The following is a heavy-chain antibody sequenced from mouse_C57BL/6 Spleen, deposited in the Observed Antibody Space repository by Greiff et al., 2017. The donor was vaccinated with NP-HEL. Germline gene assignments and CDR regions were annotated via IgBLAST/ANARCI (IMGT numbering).Heavy chain of an antibody. CDR2: INPSSGYT. CDR3: AREGELGRERAMDY. V-gene: IGHV1-4*01. CDR1: GYTFTSYT. J-gene: IGHJ4*01. Sequence: QVQLKQSGAELARPGASVKMSCKASGYTFTSYTMHWVKQRPGQGLEWIGYINPSSGYTKYNQKFKDKATLTADKSSSTAYMQLSSLTSEDSAVYYCAREGELGRERAMDYWGQGTSVTVSS. D-gene: IGHD4-1*01.